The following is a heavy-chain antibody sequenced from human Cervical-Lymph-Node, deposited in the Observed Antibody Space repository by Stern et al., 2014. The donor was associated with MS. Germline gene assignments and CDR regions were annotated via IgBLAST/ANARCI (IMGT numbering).Heavy chain of an antibody. CDR3: ARERSIHYPAFAP. CDR2: IVPMFAKA. D-gene: IGHD3-10*01. J-gene: IGHJ5*02. V-gene: IGHV1-69*01. CDR1: GGSFKSYA. Sequence: QVQLVQSGAEVKKPGYSVRVSCKASGGSFKSYASNWLRQAPGPGLEWMGDIVPMFAKANYAQKFQGRVTVTADEATNTVYMELSFLTSEDTAVYYCARERSIHYPAFAPWGQGTLVTVSS.